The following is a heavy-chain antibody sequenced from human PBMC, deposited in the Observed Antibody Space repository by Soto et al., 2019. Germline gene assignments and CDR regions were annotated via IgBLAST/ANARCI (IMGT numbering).Heavy chain of an antibody. D-gene: IGHD2-21*01. Sequence: GGSLRLSCAASGFTFSSYWMHWVRQAPGKGLVWVSRINSDGSSTSYADSVKGRFTNSRDNAKNTLYLQMNSLRAEDTAVYYCATWDPLFSAIPSWGQGTLVTVSS. CDR3: ATWDPLFSAIPS. CDR2: INSDGSST. CDR1: GFTFSSYW. V-gene: IGHV3-74*01. J-gene: IGHJ5*02.